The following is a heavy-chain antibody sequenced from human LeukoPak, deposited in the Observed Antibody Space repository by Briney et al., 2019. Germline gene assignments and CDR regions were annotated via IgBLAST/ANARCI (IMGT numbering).Heavy chain of an antibody. CDR1: GFTFNNYG. V-gene: IGHV3-48*04. CDR2: ISNSGSTI. J-gene: IGHJ5*02. CDR3: ARDSRQYYYVSGIGWLDP. Sequence: GSFLRLSCAASGFTFNNYGMHWVRQAPGKGLEWVSYISNSGSTIYYADSVKGRFTISRDNAKNSLYLQMTSLRAEDTAVYYCARDSRQYYYVSGIGWLDPWGQGTLVTVSS. D-gene: IGHD3-10*01.